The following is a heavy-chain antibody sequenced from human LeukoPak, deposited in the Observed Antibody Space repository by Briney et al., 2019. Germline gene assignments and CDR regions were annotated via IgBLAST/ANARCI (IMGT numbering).Heavy chain of an antibody. CDR3: ARDRLRDGYNYIDY. CDR2: INHSGST. Sequence: SETLSLTCTVSGGSISSSSYYWGWIRQPPGKGLEWIGEINHSGSTNYNPSLKSRVTISVDTSKNQFSLKLSSVTAADTAVYYCARDRLRDGYNYIDYWGQGTLVTVSS. CDR1: GGSISSSSYY. D-gene: IGHD5-24*01. V-gene: IGHV4-39*07. J-gene: IGHJ4*02.